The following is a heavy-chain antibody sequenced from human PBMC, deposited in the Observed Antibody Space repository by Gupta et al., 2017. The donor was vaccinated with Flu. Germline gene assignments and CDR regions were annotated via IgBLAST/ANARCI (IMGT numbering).Heavy chain of an antibody. V-gene: IGHV3-30*18. J-gene: IGHJ6*02. CDR1: GLSFSLYC. Sequence: QVQLLESGGGVVAPGTSLRLSCAASGLSFSLYCMPWVRQAPGKGLEWVAVISSDESNIYYADSVKDRFTITRDNSKNTLYLQMKSLRADETALYYCAKDGPRVHYYYGMDVWGQGTTVTVSS. D-gene: IGHD6-6*01. CDR2: ISSDESNI. CDR3: AKDGPRVHYYYGMDV.